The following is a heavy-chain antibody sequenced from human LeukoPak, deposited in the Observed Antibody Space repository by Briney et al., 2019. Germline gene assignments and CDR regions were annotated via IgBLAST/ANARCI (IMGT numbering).Heavy chain of an antibody. V-gene: IGHV1-18*01. Sequence: ASVKVSCKASGYTFTSYGISWVRQAPGQGLGWMGWVSAYNGNTNYAQKLQGRVTMTTDTSTSTAYVELRSLRSDDTAVYYCGDSYGPQAPLYYWGQGTLVTVSS. CDR3: GDSYGPQAPLYY. CDR2: VSAYNGNT. J-gene: IGHJ4*02. CDR1: GYTFTSYG. D-gene: IGHD5-18*01.